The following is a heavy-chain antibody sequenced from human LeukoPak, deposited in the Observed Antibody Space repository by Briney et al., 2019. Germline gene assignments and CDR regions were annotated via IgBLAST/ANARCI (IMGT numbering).Heavy chain of an antibody. CDR3: ARQMGIAVAAPDY. D-gene: IGHD6-19*01. J-gene: IGHJ4*02. CDR2: IYHSGST. CDR1: GGSISSSNW. Sequence: SGTLSLTCAVSGGSISSSNWWSWVRQPPGKGLEWIGEIYHSGSTNYNPSLKSRVTISVDTSKNQFSLKLSSVTAADTAVYYCARQMGIAVAAPDYWGQGTLVTVSS. V-gene: IGHV4-4*02.